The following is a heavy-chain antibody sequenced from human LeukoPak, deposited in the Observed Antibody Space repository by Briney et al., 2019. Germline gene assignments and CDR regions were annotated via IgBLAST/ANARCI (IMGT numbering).Heavy chain of an antibody. V-gene: IGHV3-30*04. CDR1: GFTFRSYA. Sequence: GGSLRLSCAASGFTFRSYAMHWVRQAPGKGLEWVAVISYDGSNKYYADSVKGRFTISRDNSKNTLYLQMNSLRAEDTAVYYCAPPPSTISGYWGQGTLVTVSS. J-gene: IGHJ4*02. CDR2: ISYDGSNK. CDR3: APPPSTISGY. D-gene: IGHD5-24*01.